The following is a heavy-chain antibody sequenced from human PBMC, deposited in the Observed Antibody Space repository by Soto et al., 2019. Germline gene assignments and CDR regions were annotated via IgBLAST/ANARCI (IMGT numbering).Heavy chain of an antibody. CDR3: AGRSSLASVQVYFGEISNYNWFDP. V-gene: IGHV4-39*01. CDR1: NGSISSAIYY. J-gene: IGHJ5*02. Sequence: SETLSLTCTVSNGSISSAIYYWGWIRQPPGKGLEWIGSIYHSGSTYYNPSLQGRVTISVDMSKNQFSLKLSSVTAADTAVYFCAGRSSLASVQVYFGEISNYNWFDPWGQGTLVTVSS. CDR2: IYHSGST. D-gene: IGHD3-10*01.